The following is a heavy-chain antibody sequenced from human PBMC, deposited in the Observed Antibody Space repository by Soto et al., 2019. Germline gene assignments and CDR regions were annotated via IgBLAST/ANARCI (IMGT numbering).Heavy chain of an antibody. CDR3: ARVVLESLPTSGFDY. CDR2: ITAENGNT. CDR1: GYSFTSYG. D-gene: IGHD5-12*01. V-gene: IGHV1-18*04. J-gene: IGHJ4*02. Sequence: QIQLVQSRAEVKKPGASVKVSCKASGYSFTSYGITWVRQAPGQGPEWWGWITAENGNTNYAQKFQGRSTMTTDTSTNTAFMELRGLRSDDTAVYYCARVVLESLPTSGFDYWGQGTLVTVSS.